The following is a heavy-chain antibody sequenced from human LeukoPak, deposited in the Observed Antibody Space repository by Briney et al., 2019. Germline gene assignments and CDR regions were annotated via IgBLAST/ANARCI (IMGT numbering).Heavy chain of an antibody. J-gene: IGHJ4*02. CDR2: INHSGST. CDR1: GGSFSGYY. Sequence: SETLSLTCAAYGGSFSGYYWSWIRQPPGKGLEWIGEINHSGSTNYNPSLKSRVTISVDTSKNQFSLKLSSVTAADTAVYYCARGLGILTPFDYWGQGTLVTVSS. D-gene: IGHD3-9*01. CDR3: ARGLGILTPFDY. V-gene: IGHV4-34*01.